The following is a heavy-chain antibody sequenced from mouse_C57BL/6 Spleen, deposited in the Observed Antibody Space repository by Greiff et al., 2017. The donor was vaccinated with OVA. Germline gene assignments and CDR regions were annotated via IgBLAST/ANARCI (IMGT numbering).Heavy chain of an antibody. D-gene: IGHD1-2*01. Sequence: EVQGVESGGGLVQPKGSLKLSCAASGFSFNTYAMNWVRQAPGKGLEWVARIRSKSNNYATYYADSVKDRFTISRDDSESMLYLQMNNLKTEDTAMYYCVRDYGPYYYAMDYWGQGTSVTVSS. V-gene: IGHV10-1*01. CDR1: GFSFNTYA. J-gene: IGHJ4*01. CDR3: VRDYGPYYYAMDY. CDR2: IRSKSNNYAT.